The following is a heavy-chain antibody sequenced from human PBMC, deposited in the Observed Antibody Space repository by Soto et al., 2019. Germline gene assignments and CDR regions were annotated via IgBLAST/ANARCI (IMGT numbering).Heavy chain of an antibody. CDR1: GFTFSGDS. V-gene: IGHV3-48*01. D-gene: IGHD2-2*01. Sequence: GGSLRLSCAASGFTFSGDSMNWVRQAPGKGLEWVSYISSSSSTIYYADSVKGRFTISRDNAKNSLYLQMNSLRAEDTAVYYCATPYCSSTSCYDWPNAFDIWGQGTMVTVSS. CDR2: ISSSSSTI. CDR3: ATPYCSSTSCYDWPNAFDI. J-gene: IGHJ3*02.